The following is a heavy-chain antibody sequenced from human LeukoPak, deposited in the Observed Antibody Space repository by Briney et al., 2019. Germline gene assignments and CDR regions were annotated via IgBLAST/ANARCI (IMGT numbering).Heavy chain of an antibody. CDR3: ARDRSSGYYLDQ. V-gene: IGHV4-31*03. J-gene: IGHJ4*02. Sequence: SQTLSLTCSASGGSISSGGYYWSWIRQHPGKGLEWIGYIYYSGSTYYSPSLRSRVTISVDTSKNQFSLKLSSVTAADTAVYYCARDRSSGYYLDQWGQGALVTVSS. CDR1: GGSISSGGYY. D-gene: IGHD3-22*01. CDR2: IYYSGST.